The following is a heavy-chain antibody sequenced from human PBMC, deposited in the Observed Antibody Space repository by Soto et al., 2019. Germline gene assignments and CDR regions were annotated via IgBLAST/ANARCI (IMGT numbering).Heavy chain of an antibody. CDR1: GYTFSLSSYA. D-gene: IGHD5-18*01. CDR2: INAGNDNT. V-gene: IGHV1-3*01. CDR3: ARFFNGYDY. Sequence: QVHLVQSGAEVKKTGASVKVSCKASGYTFSLSSYAMHWMRQAPGQRLEWMGWINAGNDNTKYSQKFQGRVTITRDTSASTAYMELSSLRSEDTAMYYCARFFNGYDYWGQGTLVSVSS. J-gene: IGHJ4*02.